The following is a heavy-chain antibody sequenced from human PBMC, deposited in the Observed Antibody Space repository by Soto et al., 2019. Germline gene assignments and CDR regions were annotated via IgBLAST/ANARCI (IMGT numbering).Heavy chain of an antibody. Sequence: QITLKESGPTLVKPTQTLTLTCTFSGFSLDTSGVGVGWIRQPPGKTLEWLALIYWDDDKRYSPSLNSRLTLTKDTSNNQVVLRMTNVDPVDTATYYCAHIFAFDWVWAFEYWGSGALVTVSS. CDR1: GFSLDTSGVG. CDR3: AHIFAFDWVWAFEY. D-gene: IGHD3-9*01. V-gene: IGHV2-5*02. J-gene: IGHJ4*02. CDR2: IYWDDDK.